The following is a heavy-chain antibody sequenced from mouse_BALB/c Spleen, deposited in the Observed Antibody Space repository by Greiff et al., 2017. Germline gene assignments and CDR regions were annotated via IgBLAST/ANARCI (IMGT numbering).Heavy chain of an antibody. Sequence: EVKLVESGGGLVQPGGSRKLSCAASGFTFSDYGMAWVRQAPGKGPEWVAFISNLAYSIYYADTVTGRFTISRENAKNTLYLEMSRLRSEDTAMYYCARGKFITTGFDYWGQGTTLTVSS. D-gene: IGHD1-1*01. J-gene: IGHJ2*01. CDR2: ISNLAYSI. CDR3: ARGKFITTGFDY. V-gene: IGHV5-15*02. CDR1: GFTFSDYG.